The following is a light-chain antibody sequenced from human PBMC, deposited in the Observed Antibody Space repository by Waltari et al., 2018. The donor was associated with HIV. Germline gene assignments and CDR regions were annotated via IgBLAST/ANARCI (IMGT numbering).Light chain of an antibody. Sequence: IVFTQSPGTLSLSPGERAPLSCRASESVSSSYVAWYQQKPGQAPRLRIYAASSRATVIPDRFSGSGSGTDFTLTSSRLEPEDFAVYYWQNYGTSTGYTVGQGIKLEIK. V-gene: IGKV3-20*01. CDR3: QNYGTSTGYT. CDR1: ESVSSSY. CDR2: AAS. J-gene: IGKJ2*01.